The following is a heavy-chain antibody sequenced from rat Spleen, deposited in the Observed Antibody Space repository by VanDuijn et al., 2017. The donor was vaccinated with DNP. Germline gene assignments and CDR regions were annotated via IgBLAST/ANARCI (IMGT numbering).Heavy chain of an antibody. J-gene: IGHJ2*01. V-gene: IGHV5S13*01. CDR2: ISTGGDDT. CDR3: ARLGGD. Sequence: EVQLVESGGGPVQPGRSLKLSCVASGFTFTNYGMAWVRQTPTKGLEWVASISTGGDDTYYRDSVKGRFSISRDNAKSTLYLQMNSLRSEDTATYYCARLGGDWGQGVMVTVSS. CDR1: GFTFTNYG. D-gene: IGHD5-1*01.